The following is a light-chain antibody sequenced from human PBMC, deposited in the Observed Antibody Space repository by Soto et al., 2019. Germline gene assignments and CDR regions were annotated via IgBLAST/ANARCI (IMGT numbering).Light chain of an antibody. CDR2: WAS. CDR3: QQYYSTPVN. CDR1: QSVLYSSNNKNY. Sequence: DIVMTQSPDSLAVSLGERATINCKSSQSVLYSSNNKNYLAWYQQKPGQPPKLLIYWASTRESGVPDRFSGSGSGTDFTLTISSLQAEDVAVYYCQQYYSTPVNLGGGTKVDNK. J-gene: IGKJ4*01. V-gene: IGKV4-1*01.